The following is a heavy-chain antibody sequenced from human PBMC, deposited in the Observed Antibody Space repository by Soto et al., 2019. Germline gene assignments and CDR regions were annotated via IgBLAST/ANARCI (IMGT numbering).Heavy chain of an antibody. D-gene: IGHD2-8*02. Sequence: GGSLKNSRKRSRYNFANFWNAWVRQMPGKGLEWMGKIFPGDSDSKNSPSLEGQITMSVDKSDISAYLQWRSLKASDTAIYCCASSYRTGPDAFDIWGYGTTVTVSS. V-gene: IGHV5-51*01. J-gene: IGHJ3*02. CDR1: RYNFANFW. CDR3: ASSYRTGPDAFDI. CDR2: IFPGDSDS.